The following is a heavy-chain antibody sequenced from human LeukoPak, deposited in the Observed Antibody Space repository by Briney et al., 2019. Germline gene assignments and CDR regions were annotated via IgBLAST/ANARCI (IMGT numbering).Heavy chain of an antibody. CDR1: GYTFTSYS. D-gene: IGHD5-12*01. J-gene: IGHJ6*02. V-gene: IGHV1-3*01. Sequence: ASVKVSCKASGYTFTSYSMHWVRQAPGQSLEWMGWINAGNGKTKYSQKFQGRVTITRDTSASTAYMELSSLRSEDTAVYYCARDWLEPYDYYGMDVWGQGTTVTVSS. CDR2: INAGNGKT. CDR3: ARDWLEPYDYYGMDV.